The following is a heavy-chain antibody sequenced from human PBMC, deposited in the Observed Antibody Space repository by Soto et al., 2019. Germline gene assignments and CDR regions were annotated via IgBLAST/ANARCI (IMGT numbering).Heavy chain of an antibody. CDR2: IIPIFGTA. Sequence: SVKVSCKASGGTFSSYAISWVRQAPGQGLEWMGGIIPIFGTANYAQKFQGRVTITADESTSTAYMELSSLRSEDTAVYYCARDYVTMVRGVILRWFDPWGQGTLVTVSS. CDR1: GGTFSSYA. V-gene: IGHV1-69*13. D-gene: IGHD3-10*01. CDR3: ARDYVTMVRGVILRWFDP. J-gene: IGHJ5*02.